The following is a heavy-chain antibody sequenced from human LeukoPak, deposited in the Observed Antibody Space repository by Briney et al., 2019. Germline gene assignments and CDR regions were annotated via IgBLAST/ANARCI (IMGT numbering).Heavy chain of an antibody. D-gene: IGHD4-17*01. CDR3: ARGDYGDYGVWYFDL. Sequence: SGTLSLTCAVSGGSISSSNWWSRDRQPPGKGLEWIGEIYHSGSTNYNPSLKSRVTISVDKSKNQFSLKLSSVTAADTAVYYCARGDYGDYGVWYFDLWGRGTLVTVSS. J-gene: IGHJ2*01. CDR1: GGSISSSNW. V-gene: IGHV4-4*02. CDR2: IYHSGST.